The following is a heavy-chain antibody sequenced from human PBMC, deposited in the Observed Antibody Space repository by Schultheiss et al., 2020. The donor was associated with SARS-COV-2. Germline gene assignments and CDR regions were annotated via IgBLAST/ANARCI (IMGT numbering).Heavy chain of an antibody. V-gene: IGHV2-70*01. D-gene: IGHD4-17*01. CDR2: IDWDDDK. J-gene: IGHJ4*02. CDR1: GGSISSGGYY. CDR3: ARIKWGDYTAPDY. Sequence: TLSLTCTVSGGSISSGGYYWGWIRQPPGKALEWLALIDWDDDKYYSTSLKTRLTISKDTSKNQVVLTMTNMDPVDTATYYCARIKWGDYTAPDYWGQGTLVTVSS.